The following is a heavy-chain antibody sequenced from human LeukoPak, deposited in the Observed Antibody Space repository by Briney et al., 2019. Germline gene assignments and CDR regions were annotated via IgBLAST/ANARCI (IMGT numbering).Heavy chain of an antibody. J-gene: IGHJ6*02. CDR2: ISSSGDIL. CDR3: ARETAYGDYISYYYYYGMDV. Sequence: GGSLRLSCAASGFTLSAYEINWVRQAPGKGLEWVSYISSSGDILYYADSVKGRFTISRDNAKNSLYLQMNSLRAEDTAVYYCARETAYGDYISYYYYYGMDVWGQGTTVTVSS. CDR1: GFTLSAYE. D-gene: IGHD4-17*01. V-gene: IGHV3-48*03.